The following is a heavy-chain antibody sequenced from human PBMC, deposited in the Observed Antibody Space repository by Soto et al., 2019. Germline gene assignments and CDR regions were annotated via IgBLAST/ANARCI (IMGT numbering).Heavy chain of an antibody. V-gene: IGHV1-69*12. CDR1: GGTFSSYA. Sequence: QVQLVQSGAEVKKPGSSVKVSCKASGGTFSSYAISWVRQAPGQGLEWMGGIIPIFGTANYAQKFQGRVTITADESTSTAYMELSSLRSEDTAVYYCAREGYCISTSWYGTVRWYYYGMDVWSQGTTVTVSS. D-gene: IGHD2-2*01. CDR3: AREGYCISTSWYGTVRWYYYGMDV. CDR2: IIPIFGTA. J-gene: IGHJ6*02.